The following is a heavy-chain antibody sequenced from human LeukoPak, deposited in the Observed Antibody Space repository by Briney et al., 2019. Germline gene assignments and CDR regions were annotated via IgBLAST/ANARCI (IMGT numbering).Heavy chain of an antibody. CDR2: TSAYNGNT. Sequence: APVKVSCKASGYTFTNYGISWVRQAPGQGLEWMGWTSAYNGNTKYAQKLQGRVTMTTDTSTSTAYMELRSLRSDDTAVYYCARYSGTYHDYYYYGMDVWGQGTTVTVSS. CDR3: ARYSGTYHDYYYYGMDV. V-gene: IGHV1-18*01. D-gene: IGHD1-26*01. CDR1: GYTFTNYG. J-gene: IGHJ6*02.